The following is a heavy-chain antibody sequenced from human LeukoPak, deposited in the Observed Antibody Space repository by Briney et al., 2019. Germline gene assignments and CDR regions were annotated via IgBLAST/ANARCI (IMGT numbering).Heavy chain of an antibody. J-gene: IGHJ6*04. CDR2: IYPGDSDT. CDR3: ARLDTMVRGSKYGMDV. Sequence: GESLKISRKGSGHNFTCYWIAWVRQMSGKGLELMGIIYPGDSDTRYSPSFQGQVTISADKSIRTAYLKWSSLKASDTAMYYCARLDTMVRGSKYGMDVWGKGTTVTVSS. D-gene: IGHD3-10*01. V-gene: IGHV5-51*01. CDR1: GHNFTCYW.